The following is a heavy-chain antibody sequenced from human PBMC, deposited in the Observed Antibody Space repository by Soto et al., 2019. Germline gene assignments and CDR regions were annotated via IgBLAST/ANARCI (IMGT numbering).Heavy chain of an antibody. V-gene: IGHV4-34*01. Sequence: SETLSLTCAVYGGSFSGYYWSWIRQPPGKGLEWIGEINHSGSTNYNPSLKSRVTISVDTSKNQFSLKLSSVTAADTAVYYCARGRRIFGVVIPPDYWGQGTLVTV. CDR3: ARGRRIFGVVIPPDY. CDR2: INHSGST. J-gene: IGHJ4*02. D-gene: IGHD3-3*01. CDR1: GGSFSGYY.